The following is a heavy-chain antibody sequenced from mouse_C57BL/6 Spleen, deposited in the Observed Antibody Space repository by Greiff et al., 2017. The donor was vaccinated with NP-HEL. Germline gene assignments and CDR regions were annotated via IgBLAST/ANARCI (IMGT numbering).Heavy chain of an antibody. V-gene: IGHV5-12*01. CDR2: ISNGGGST. J-gene: IGHJ4*01. CDR3: ASRGIYYGNYDAMDY. Sequence: EVKLVESGGGLVQPGGSLKLSCAASGFTFSDYYMYWVRQTPEKRLEWVAYISNGGGSTYYPDTVKGRFTISRDNAKNTLYLQMSRLKSEDTAMYYCASRGIYYGNYDAMDYWGQGTSVTVSS. D-gene: IGHD2-1*01. CDR1: GFTFSDYY.